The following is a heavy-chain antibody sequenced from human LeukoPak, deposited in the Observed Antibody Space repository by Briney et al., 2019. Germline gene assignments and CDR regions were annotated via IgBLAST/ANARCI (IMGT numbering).Heavy chain of an antibody. V-gene: IGHV4-59*08. CDR3: ASITGYSYGLDY. CDR2: IYYSGST. CDR1: GGSISSYY. J-gene: IGHJ4*02. D-gene: IGHD5-18*01. Sequence: SETLSLTCTVSGGSISSYYWSWIRQPPGKGLEWIGFIYYSGSTNYNPSLKSRVTISVDTSKNQFSLKLSSVTAADTAVYYCASITGYSYGLDYWGQGTLVTVSP.